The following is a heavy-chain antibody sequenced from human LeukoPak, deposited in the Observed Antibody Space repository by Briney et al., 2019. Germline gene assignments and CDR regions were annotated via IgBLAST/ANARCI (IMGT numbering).Heavy chain of an antibody. Sequence: GGSLRLSYAASGYTFSTHWMIWVRQAPGKGLEGVANIKQDGSEKQYVDSVKGRFTISRDNAKNSLYLQMNSLRAEGTAVYYCASGTGWIFDYWGQGTLVTVSS. J-gene: IGHJ4*02. D-gene: IGHD6-19*01. CDR1: GYTFSTHW. CDR2: IKQDGSEK. CDR3: ASGTGWIFDY. V-gene: IGHV3-7*01.